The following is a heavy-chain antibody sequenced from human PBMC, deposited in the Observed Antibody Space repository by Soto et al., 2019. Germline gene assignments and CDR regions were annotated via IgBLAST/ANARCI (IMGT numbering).Heavy chain of an antibody. CDR3: AHSRGPYSGTWSAGFDP. Sequence: SGPTLVNPTQTLTLTCTFSGFSLSTSGVGVGWIRQPPGKALEWLALIYWDDDKRYSPSLKSRLTITKDTSKNQVVLTMTNRDPVDTATYYCAHSRGPYSGTWSAGFDPWGQGTLLPVSS. CDR2: IYWDDDK. CDR1: GFSLSTSGVG. V-gene: IGHV2-5*02. J-gene: IGHJ5*02. D-gene: IGHD6-13*01.